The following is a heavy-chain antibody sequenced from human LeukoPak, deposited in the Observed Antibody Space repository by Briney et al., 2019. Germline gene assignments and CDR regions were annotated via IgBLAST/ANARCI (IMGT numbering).Heavy chain of an antibody. CDR3: ARTLDGSYYVLDY. D-gene: IGHD1-26*01. V-gene: IGHV3-53*01. CDR1: GFTVSSNY. J-gene: IGHJ4*02. CDR2: IYSGGST. Sequence: GGSLRLSCAASGFTVSSNYMSWVRQAPGKGLEWVSVIYSGGSTYYADSGKGRFTISRDNSKNTPYLQMNSLRAEDTAVYYCARTLDGSYYVLDYWGQGTLVTVSS.